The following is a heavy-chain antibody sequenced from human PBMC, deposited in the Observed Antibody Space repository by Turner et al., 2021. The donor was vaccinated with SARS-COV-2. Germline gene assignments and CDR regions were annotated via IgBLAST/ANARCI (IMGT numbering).Heavy chain of an antibody. V-gene: IGHV3-48*01. CDR3: ARDMRCCSTSGYEYYYYGMDV. CDR2: ISCNSSTI. CDR1: GFTFSSYS. D-gene: IGHD2-2*01. Sequence: EVQLVESGGGLVQPGGSLRLSCAASGFTFSSYSMNWVRQGHGKGLEWVSYISCNSSTIYYADSVKGRFTISRDNAKNSLYLQMNSLRAEDTAVDYCARDMRCCSTSGYEYYYYGMDVWGQGTTVTVSS. J-gene: IGHJ6*02.